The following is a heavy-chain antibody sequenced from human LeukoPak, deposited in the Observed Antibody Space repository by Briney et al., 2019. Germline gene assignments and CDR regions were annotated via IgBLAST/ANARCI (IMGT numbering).Heavy chain of an antibody. CDR3: ATRPGGSDRYYAYFDY. J-gene: IGHJ4*02. D-gene: IGHD3-10*01. CDR2: IYYSGST. CDR1: GASISSRSYY. Sequence: SETLSVTCIVSGASISSRSYYWGWIRQPPGKGLEWIGSIYYSGSTYYNPSLKSRVTIFVDTSKNQFSLKLSSVTAADTAVYYCATRPGGSDRYYAYFDYWGQGALVTVSS. V-gene: IGHV4-39*01.